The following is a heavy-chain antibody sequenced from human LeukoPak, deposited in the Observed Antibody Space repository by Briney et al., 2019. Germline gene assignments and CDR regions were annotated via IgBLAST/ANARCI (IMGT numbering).Heavy chain of an antibody. CDR3: AKEKAVARSSGWHAFDV. CDR1: GFTFSSYE. CDR2: VSPGGDKT. J-gene: IGHJ3*01. Sequence: PGGSLRLSCAASGFTFSSYEMNWVRQAPGKGLQWVSAVSPGGDKTYYADSVKGRFTVSRDNSRNTLYLQMNSLRADDTAVYFCAKEKAVARSSGWHAFDVWGQGSLVTVS. V-gene: IGHV3-23*01. D-gene: IGHD6-19*01.